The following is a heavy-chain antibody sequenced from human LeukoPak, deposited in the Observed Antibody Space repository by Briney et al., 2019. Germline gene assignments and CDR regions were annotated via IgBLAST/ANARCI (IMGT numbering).Heavy chain of an antibody. V-gene: IGHV4-4*09. D-gene: IGHD6-19*01. CDR3: ARTPARSGWAYYFDY. CDR2: IYHTATT. CDR1: GDSIRSDR. J-gene: IGHJ4*02. Sequence: SETLSLTCAVSGDSIRSDRWNWIRQIPGKGLEWIGYIYHTATTNYNHSFRTRVAMSLDTSNNQFSLRLTSVTAADTAVYYCARTPARSGWAYYFDYWGQGALVTVSS.